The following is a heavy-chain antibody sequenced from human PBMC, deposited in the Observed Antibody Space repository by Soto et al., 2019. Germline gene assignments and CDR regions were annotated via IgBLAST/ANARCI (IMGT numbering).Heavy chain of an antibody. D-gene: IGHD3-10*01. CDR3: ARRIRVDFDY. CDR1: GGSFSGYY. V-gene: IGHV4-34*01. Sequence: KSSETLSLTCAVYGGSFSGYYWSWIRQPPGKGLEWIGEINHSGSTNYNPSLKSRVTISVGTSKNQFSLKLSSVTAADTAVYYCARRIRVDFDYWGQGTLVTVSS. CDR2: INHSGST. J-gene: IGHJ4*02.